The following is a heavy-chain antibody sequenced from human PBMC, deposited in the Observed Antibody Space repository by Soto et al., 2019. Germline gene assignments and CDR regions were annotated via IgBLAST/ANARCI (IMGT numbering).Heavy chain of an antibody. J-gene: IGHJ4*02. CDR3: ASREYDSVTGYSLDY. Sequence: EVQLMESGGGLVQPGGSLRLSCTASGFTFSTYWMHWVRQAHGKGLVWVAHINSDGISTIYADSVKGRFTISRDNAKNTLNLQMNMLRVEDTAVYFCASREYDSVTGYSLDYWGQGTLVTVSS. V-gene: IGHV3-74*01. CDR2: INSDGIST. D-gene: IGHD3-9*01. CDR1: GFTFSTYW.